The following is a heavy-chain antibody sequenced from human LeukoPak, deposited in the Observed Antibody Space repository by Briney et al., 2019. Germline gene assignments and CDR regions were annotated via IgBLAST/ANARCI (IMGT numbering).Heavy chain of an antibody. V-gene: IGHV1-18*01. CDR3: ARDLFGSGKGYYYGMDV. CDR1: GYTFTSYG. D-gene: IGHD3-10*01. Sequence: ASVKVSCKASGYTFTSYGISWVRQAPGQGLEWLGWISAYNGNTNYAQKLQGRVTMTTDTSTSTAYMELRSLRSDDTTMYYCARDLFGSGKGYYYGMDVWGQGTTVTVSS. CDR2: ISAYNGNT. J-gene: IGHJ6*02.